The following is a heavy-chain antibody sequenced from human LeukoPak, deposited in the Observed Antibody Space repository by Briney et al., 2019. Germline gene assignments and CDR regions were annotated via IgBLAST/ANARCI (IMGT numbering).Heavy chain of an antibody. J-gene: IGHJ4*02. CDR3: ARVGRNGYSLDY. CDR2: IYYSGST. CDR1: GGSISTYY. Sequence: PSETLSLTCTVSGGSISTYYWSWIRQPPGKGLEWIGYIYYSGSTNYNPSLKSRVTISVDTSKNQFSLKLSSVTAADTAVYSCARVGRNGYSLDYWGQGTLVTVSS. D-gene: IGHD5-24*01. V-gene: IGHV4-59*01.